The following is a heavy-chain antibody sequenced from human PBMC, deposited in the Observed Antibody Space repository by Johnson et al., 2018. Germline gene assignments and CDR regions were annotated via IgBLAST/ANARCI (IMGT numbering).Heavy chain of an antibody. V-gene: IGHV3-7*01. J-gene: IGHJ3*02. CDR1: GFTFSKYW. Sequence: VQLVQSGGGLVQPGGSLRLSCVVSGFTFSKYWMSWVRQAPGKGLEWVANIKQDGSDKGYVDSVKGRFSISRDNAKNSVYMQMNNLRVEDTAVYYCTAEWDGFEMWGQGTLVTVSS. CDR3: TAEWDGFEM. CDR2: IKQDGSDK.